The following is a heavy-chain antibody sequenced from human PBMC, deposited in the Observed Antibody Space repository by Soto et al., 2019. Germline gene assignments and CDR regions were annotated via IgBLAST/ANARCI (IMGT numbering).Heavy chain of an antibody. V-gene: IGHV1-18*01. CDR2: ISAYNGNT. CDR3: SRQEGQIEPMIGEFDF. J-gene: IGHJ4*02. Sequence: QVQLVQSGPEVKKPGASVMLSCKASGYTFTTYGVRWVRQAPGLGLEWMGWISAYNGNTNYAQKFHGRVTMTTDASANTAYLELRSLRSDDTAVYYCSRQEGQIEPMIGEFDFWGQGTLVTVSS. CDR1: GYTFTTYG. D-gene: IGHD3-10*02.